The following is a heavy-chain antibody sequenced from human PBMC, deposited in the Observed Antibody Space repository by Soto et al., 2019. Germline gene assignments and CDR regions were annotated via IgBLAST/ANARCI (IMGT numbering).Heavy chain of an antibody. CDR1: GFTFSSYA. CDR3: AREGGSYYFDY. D-gene: IGHD1-26*01. Sequence: EVPLVESGGGLVQPGGSLRLSCAAPGFTFSSYAMHWVRQAPGKGLEYVSAISSNGGSTYYANSVKGRFTISRDNSKNTLYLQMGSLRAEDMAVYYCAREGGSYYFDYWGQGTLVTVSS. V-gene: IGHV3-64*01. CDR2: ISSNGGST. J-gene: IGHJ4*02.